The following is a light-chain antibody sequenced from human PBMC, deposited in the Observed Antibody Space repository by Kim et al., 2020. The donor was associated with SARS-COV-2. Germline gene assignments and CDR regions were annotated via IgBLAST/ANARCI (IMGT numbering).Light chain of an antibody. CDR3: LQDYDHPWT. CDR2: GAS. Sequence: ASVVDRFTITCRASQGIGNDLGWYQQKPGKAPRVLIYGASPLQSEVPSRFSGGGSGTDFTLTISSLQPEDFATYFCLQDYDHPWTFGQGTKVDIK. V-gene: IGKV1-6*01. CDR1: QGIGND. J-gene: IGKJ1*01.